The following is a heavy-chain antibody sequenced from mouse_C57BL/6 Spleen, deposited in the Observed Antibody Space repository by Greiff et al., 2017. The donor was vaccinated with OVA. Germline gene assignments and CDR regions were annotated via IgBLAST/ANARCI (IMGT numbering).Heavy chain of an antibody. CDR1: GFTFSDYY. D-gene: IGHD2-12*01. J-gene: IGHJ1*03. Sequence: EVKLVESGGGLVQPGGSLKLSCAASGFTFSDYYMYWVRQTPEKRLEWVAYISNGGGSTYYPDTVKGRFTISRDNAKNTRYLQMSRLKSEDTAMYYCARPGYSRYFDVWGTGTTVTVSS. V-gene: IGHV5-12*01. CDR3: ARPGYSRYFDV. CDR2: ISNGGGST.